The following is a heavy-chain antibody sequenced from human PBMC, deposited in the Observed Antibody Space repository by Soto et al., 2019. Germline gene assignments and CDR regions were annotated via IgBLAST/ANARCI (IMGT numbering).Heavy chain of an antibody. CDR2: ISYDGSNK. D-gene: IGHD6-13*01. CDR3: ARELYSSSWYPLPDHRYCYYGMDV. V-gene: IGHV3-30-3*01. J-gene: IGHJ6*02. Sequence: GGSLRLSCAASGFTFSSYAMHWVRQATGKGLEWVAVISYDGSNKYYADSVKGRFTISRDNSKNTMYLQWNSRRAEDTSVYYCARELYSSSWYPLPDHRYCYYGMDVWGRGTTVTVSS. CDR1: GFTFSSYA.